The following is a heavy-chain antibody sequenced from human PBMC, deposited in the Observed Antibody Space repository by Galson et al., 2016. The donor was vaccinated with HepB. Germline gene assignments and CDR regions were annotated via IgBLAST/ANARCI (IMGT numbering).Heavy chain of an antibody. V-gene: IGHV3-53*01. CDR2: VYSVGST. D-gene: IGHD1-7*01. Sequence: SLRLSCAVSGFTVSNNYMSWVRQAPGKGLEWVSLVYSVGSTYYADSVKGRITISRDNSKNTLYLQMNSLRAEDTAVYYCARDETSGTTGDYWGQGTLVTVSS. CDR3: ARDETSGTTGDY. J-gene: IGHJ4*02. CDR1: GFTVSNNY.